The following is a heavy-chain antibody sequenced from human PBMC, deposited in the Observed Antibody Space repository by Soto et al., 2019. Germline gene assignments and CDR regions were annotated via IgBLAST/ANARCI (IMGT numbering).Heavy chain of an antibody. J-gene: IGHJ4*02. CDR1: GGSISSSSYY. CDR3: ARIRPRSSWDFDY. D-gene: IGHD6-13*01. CDR2: IYYSGST. V-gene: IGHV4-39*01. Sequence: SETLSLTCTVSGGSISSSSYYWGWIRQPPGKGLEWIGSIYYSGSTYYNPSLKSRVTISVDTSKNQFSLKLSSVTAADTAVYYCARIRPRSSWDFDYWGQGTLVTVSS.